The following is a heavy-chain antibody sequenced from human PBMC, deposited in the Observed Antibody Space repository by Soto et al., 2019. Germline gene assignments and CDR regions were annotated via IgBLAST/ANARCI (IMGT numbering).Heavy chain of an antibody. CDR3: VRAGVPAAGDGWFDP. J-gene: IGHJ5*02. D-gene: IGHD2-2*01. V-gene: IGHV1-18*01. CDR1: GYTFTSYG. Sequence: ASVKVSCKASGYTFTSYGISWVRQAPGQGLEWMGWISAYNGNTNYAQKLQGRVTMTTDTSTSTAYMELRSLRSDDTAVYYCVRAGVPAAGDGWFDPWRQGTLVTVSS. CDR2: ISAYNGNT.